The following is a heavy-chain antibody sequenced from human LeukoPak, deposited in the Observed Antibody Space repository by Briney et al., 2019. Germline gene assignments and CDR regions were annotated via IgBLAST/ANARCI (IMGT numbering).Heavy chain of an antibody. V-gene: IGHV1-2*02. D-gene: IGHD6-13*01. J-gene: IGHJ4*02. CDR3: ARPYSSSWYAFGY. CDR2: INPNSGGT. Sequence: GASVKVSCKASGYTFTGYYMHWVRQAPGQGLEWMGWINPNSGGTSYAQKFQGRVTMTRDTSISTAYMELSRLRSDDTAVYYCARPYSSSWYAFGYWGQGTLVTVSS. CDR1: GYTFTGYY.